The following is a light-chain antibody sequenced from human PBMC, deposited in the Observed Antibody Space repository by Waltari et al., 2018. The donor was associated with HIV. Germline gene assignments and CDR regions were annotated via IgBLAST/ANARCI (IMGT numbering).Light chain of an antibody. CDR3: AAWDDSLL. V-gene: IGLV1-47*01. CDR2: RNN. CDR1: SSNVGKNY. Sequence: QSVLTQSPSASGTPGQRVPISCSGSSSNVGKNYVYWFQQIPGTGPKLLIYRNNQRPSGVPDRFSGSKSGTSASLAISGLRSEDEADYYCAAWDDSLLFGGGTKLTVL. J-gene: IGLJ2*01.